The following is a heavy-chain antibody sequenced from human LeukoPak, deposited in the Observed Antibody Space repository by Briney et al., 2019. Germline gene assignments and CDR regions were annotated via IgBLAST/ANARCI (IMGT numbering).Heavy chain of an antibody. CDR3: AKDRGSYNNLGYYMDV. CDR1: GFTFSSYS. D-gene: IGHD1-26*01. V-gene: IGHV3-48*01. J-gene: IGHJ6*03. Sequence: GGSLRLSCAVSGFTFSSYSMTWVRQAPGKGLEWVSYISSTSSTVYYADSVKGRFTISRDNSKSTLYLQMNSLRAEDTAVYYCAKDRGSYNNLGYYMDVWGKGTTVTVSS. CDR2: ISSTSSTV.